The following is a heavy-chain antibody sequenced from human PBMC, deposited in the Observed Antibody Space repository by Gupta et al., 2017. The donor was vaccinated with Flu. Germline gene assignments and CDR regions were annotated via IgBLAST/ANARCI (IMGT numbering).Heavy chain of an antibody. D-gene: IGHD3-22*01. CDR3: AKSSITMIVVVITDDAFDI. V-gene: IGHV3-30*18. Sequence: HWVRQAPGKGLEWVAVISYDGSNKYYADSVKGRFTISRDNSKNTLYLQMNSLRAEDTAVYYCAKSSITMIVVVITDDAFDIWGQGTMVTVSS. J-gene: IGHJ3*02. CDR2: ISYDGSNK.